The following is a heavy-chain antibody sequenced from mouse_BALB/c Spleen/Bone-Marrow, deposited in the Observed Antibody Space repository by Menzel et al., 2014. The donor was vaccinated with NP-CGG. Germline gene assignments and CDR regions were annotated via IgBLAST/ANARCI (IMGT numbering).Heavy chain of an antibody. D-gene: IGHD2-3*01. J-gene: IGHJ1*01. CDR2: IRLKSNNYAT. V-gene: IGHV6-6*02. CDR1: GFTFSNYW. CDR3: TRGYYWGYFDV. Sequence: EVMLVESGGGLVQPGGSMKLSCVASGFTFSNYWMNWVRRSPEKGLEWVAEIRLKSNNYATHYAESVKGRFTISRDDSKSSVYLQMNNLRAEDTGIYYCTRGYYWGYFDVWGAGTTVTVSS.